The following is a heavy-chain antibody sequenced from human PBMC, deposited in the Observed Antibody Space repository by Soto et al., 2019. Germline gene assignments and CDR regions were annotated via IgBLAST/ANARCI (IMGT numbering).Heavy chain of an antibody. V-gene: IGHV3-33*01. CDR1: GFTSISYG. CDR3: ARDVTIFGVVNYYMDV. CDR2: IWYDGSNK. D-gene: IGHD3-3*01. Sequence: PGGSLRPSCPASGFTSISYGRHWVRQAPGKGLEWVAVIWYDGSNKYYADSVKGRFTISRDNSKNTLYLQMNSLRAEDTAVYYCARDVTIFGVVNYYMDVWGKGTTVTVSS. J-gene: IGHJ6*03.